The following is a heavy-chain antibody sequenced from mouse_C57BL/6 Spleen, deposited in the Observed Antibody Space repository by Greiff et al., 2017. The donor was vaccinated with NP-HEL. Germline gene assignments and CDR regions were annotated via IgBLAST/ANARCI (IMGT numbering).Heavy chain of an antibody. Sequence: VQLQQSGAELVKPGASVKMSCKASGYTFTSYWITWVKQRPGQGLEWIGDIYPGSGSTNYNEKFKSKATLTVETSSSTAYMQLSSLTSEDSAVYYCARDYGSSPYWGQGTSVTVSS. V-gene: IGHV1-55*01. CDR1: GYTFTSYW. D-gene: IGHD1-1*01. CDR2: IYPGSGST. CDR3: ARDYGSSPY. J-gene: IGHJ4*01.